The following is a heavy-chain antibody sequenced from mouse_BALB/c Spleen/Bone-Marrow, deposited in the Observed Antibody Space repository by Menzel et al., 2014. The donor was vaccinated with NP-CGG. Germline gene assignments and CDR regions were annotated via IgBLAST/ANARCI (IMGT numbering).Heavy chain of an antibody. CDR2: IDPSDSYT. CDR1: GYTFTSYW. J-gene: IGHJ1*01. Sequence: QVQLQQSGDELVKPGASVKLSCKASGYTFTSYWMHWVKQRPGQGLEWIGEIDPSDSYTNYNQKFKGEATLTVDKSSSTAYMQLCRVTSEDSAVYYCARGGNGFAGFWCFEVCGARTPVAVSS. V-gene: IGHV1-69*02. D-gene: IGHD2-2*01. CDR3: ARGGNGFAGFWCFEV.